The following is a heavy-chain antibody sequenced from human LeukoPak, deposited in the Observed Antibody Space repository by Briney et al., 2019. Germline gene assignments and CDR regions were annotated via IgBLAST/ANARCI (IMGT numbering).Heavy chain of an antibody. CDR2: IYYSGST. V-gene: IGHV4-59*01. J-gene: IGHJ5*02. Sequence: SETLSLTCTVSGGSISSYYWSWIRQPPGKGLEWIGYIYYSGSTNYNPSLKSRVTISVDTSKNQFSLKLSSVTAADTAVYYCASWGAYSSGWYGSNWFDPWGQGTLVTVSS. CDR1: GGSISSYY. CDR3: ASWGAYSSGWYGSNWFDP. D-gene: IGHD6-19*01.